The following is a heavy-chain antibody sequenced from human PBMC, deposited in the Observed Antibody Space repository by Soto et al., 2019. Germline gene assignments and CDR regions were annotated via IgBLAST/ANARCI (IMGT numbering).Heavy chain of an antibody. CDR2: IIPIFGTA. CDR1: GGTFSSYA. V-gene: IGHV1-69*13. Sequence: NPSASVKVSCKASGGTFSSYAISWVRQAPGQGLEWMGGIIPIFGTANYAQKFQGRVTITADESTSTAYLELSSLRSEDTAVYYCARDGRPAVAGPYRDRIYYYYYGMDVWGQGTTVTVSS. J-gene: IGHJ6*02. D-gene: IGHD6-19*01. CDR3: ARDGRPAVAGPYRDRIYYYYYGMDV.